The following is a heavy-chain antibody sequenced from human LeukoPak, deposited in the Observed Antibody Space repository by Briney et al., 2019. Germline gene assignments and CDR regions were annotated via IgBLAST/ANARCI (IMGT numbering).Heavy chain of an antibody. CDR2: IYRSGNT. CDR1: GGSISSSSYY. J-gene: IGHJ4*02. CDR3: ARHDGSSLPFDY. D-gene: IGHD6-13*01. Sequence: SSETLSLTCTVSGGSISSSSYYWGWIRQPPGKGLEWIGSIYRSGNTYYNPSLKSRVTISVDTSKNQFSLKLSSVTAADTAVYFCARHDGSSLPFDYWGQGTLVTVSS. V-gene: IGHV4-39*01.